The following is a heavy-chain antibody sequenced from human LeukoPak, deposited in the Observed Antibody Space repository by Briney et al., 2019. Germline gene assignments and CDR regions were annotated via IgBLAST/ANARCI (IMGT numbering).Heavy chain of an antibody. CDR1: GFTFSSYG. Sequence: RSGGSLRLSCAASGFTFSSYGTHWVRQAPGKGLEWVSAISGSGGSTYYADSVKGRFTISRDNSKNTLYLQMNSLRAEDTAVYYCAKSPYYDSSGYSPIAFDIWGQGTMVTVSS. CDR3: AKSPYYDSSGYSPIAFDI. D-gene: IGHD3-22*01. V-gene: IGHV3-23*01. CDR2: ISGSGGST. J-gene: IGHJ3*02.